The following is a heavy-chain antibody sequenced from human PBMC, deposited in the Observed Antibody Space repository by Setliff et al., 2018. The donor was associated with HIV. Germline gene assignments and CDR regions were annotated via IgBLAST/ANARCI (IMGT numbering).Heavy chain of an antibody. V-gene: IGHV4-4*02. CDR2: IYHSGIT. CDR3: ASTTYYYDSSGYNSWPLFDY. D-gene: IGHD3-22*01. J-gene: IGHJ4*02. CDR1: GGSISSGNW. Sequence: SETLSLTCAVSGGSISSGNWWSWVRQPPGKRLEWIGEIYHSGITNYNPSLKSRVTISVDKSKNQFSRKLSSVTAADTAVYYCASTTYYYDSSGYNSWPLFDYWGQGTLVTVSS.